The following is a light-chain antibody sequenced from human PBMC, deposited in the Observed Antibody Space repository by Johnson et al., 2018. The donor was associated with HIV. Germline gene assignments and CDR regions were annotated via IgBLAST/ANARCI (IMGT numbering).Light chain of an antibody. CDR1: SSNIGSNT. V-gene: IGLV1-44*01. Sequence: QSVLTQPPSASWTPGQRVTISCSGSSSNIGSNTVNWYQQLPGTAPKLLIYRNNQRPSGVPDRFSGSKSGTSASLAISGLQAEDEAAYYCAAWDRSLTIGGVFGSGTKVTVL. J-gene: IGLJ1*01. CDR2: RNN. CDR3: AAWDRSLTIGGV.